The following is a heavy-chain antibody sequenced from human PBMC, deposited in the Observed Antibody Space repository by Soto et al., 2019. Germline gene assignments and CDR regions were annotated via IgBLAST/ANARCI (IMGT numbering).Heavy chain of an antibody. CDR2: IIPVFGTP. V-gene: IGHV1-69*01. Sequence: SVKVSCRASGGTFRYDGFTYLRQAPGQGLEWRGGIIPVFGTPDYSLKFQDRVTITADESTSTVYMELSSLRSEDTAVYYCAKDLRVGLNSVFDIWGQGTMVTVPS. CDR1: GGTFRYDG. J-gene: IGHJ3*02. CDR3: AKDLRVGLNSVFDI. D-gene: IGHD1-26*01.